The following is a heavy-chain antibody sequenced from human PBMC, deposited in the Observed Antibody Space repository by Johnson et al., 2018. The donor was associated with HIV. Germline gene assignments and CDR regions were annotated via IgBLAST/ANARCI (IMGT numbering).Heavy chain of an antibody. Sequence: QVQLVESGGGVVQPGRSLRLSCAASGFTFSSYTMQWVRQAPGKGLEWVAVMSYDGISEYNADSVKGRFTISRDNSKNTLYLQMNRLRADDTAVFYCAKGKSSGRGAFDIWGQGTMVTVSA. D-gene: IGHD6-19*01. J-gene: IGHJ3*02. CDR3: AKGKSSGRGAFDI. CDR1: GFTFSSYT. CDR2: MSYDGISE. V-gene: IGHV3-30*04.